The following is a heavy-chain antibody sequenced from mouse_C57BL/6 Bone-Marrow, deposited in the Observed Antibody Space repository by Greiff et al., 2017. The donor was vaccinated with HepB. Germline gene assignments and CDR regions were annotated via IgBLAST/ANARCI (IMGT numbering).Heavy chain of an antibody. J-gene: IGHJ4*01. V-gene: IGHV5-15*01. CDR2: ISNLAYSI. CDR3: ARHGRGSAIDY. Sequence: EVKLVESGGGLVQPGGSLKLSCAASGFTFSDYGMAWVRQAPRRGPEWVAFISNLAYSIYYADTVTGRFTIARENAKNTQYLEMSSLRSEDTAMYYCARHGRGSAIDYWGQGTSVTVSS. CDR1: GFTFSDYG.